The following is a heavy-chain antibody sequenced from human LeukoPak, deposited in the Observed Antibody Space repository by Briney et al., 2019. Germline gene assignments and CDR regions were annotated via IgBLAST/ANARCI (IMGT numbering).Heavy chain of an antibody. D-gene: IGHD2-8*01. Sequence: PGESLRLSCAASGFTFSSYGMNWVRQAPGKGLEWVSYISSSSSTIYYADSVKGRFTISRDNAKNSLYLQMNSLRAEDTAVYYCAGRYCTSGVCSPFDYWGQGTLVTVSS. CDR1: GFTFSSYG. J-gene: IGHJ4*02. CDR3: AGRYCTSGVCSPFDY. CDR2: ISSSSSTI. V-gene: IGHV3-48*04.